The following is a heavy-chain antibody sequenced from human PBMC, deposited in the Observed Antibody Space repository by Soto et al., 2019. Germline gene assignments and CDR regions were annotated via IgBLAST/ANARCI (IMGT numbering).Heavy chain of an antibody. CDR3: ARGSYDSSWY. D-gene: IGHD6-13*01. J-gene: IGHJ4*02. Sequence: QTLSLTCAISGDSVSSSSVTWNWIRQSPSRGLEWLGRTYYRSKWYNDYAESVKSRITINPDTSKNQFSLQLNFVTAEDTAVYYCARGSYDSSWYWGQGTLVTVSS. V-gene: IGHV6-1*01. CDR1: GDSVSSSSVT. CDR2: TYYRSKWYN.